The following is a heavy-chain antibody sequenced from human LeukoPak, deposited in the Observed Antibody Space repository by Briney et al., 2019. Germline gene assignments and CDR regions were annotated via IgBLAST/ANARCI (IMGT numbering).Heavy chain of an antibody. CDR1: GGSINNTLFY. D-gene: IGHD3-16*01. CDR3: ARIPRWGAK. CDR2: VYYDGIN. Sequence: PSETLSLTCTVSGGSINNTLFYWGWIRQPPGKGLEWIGTVYYDGINYSSPSLKSRVATSVDTSKNQFSLRLSSVTAADTAVYYCARIPRWGAKRGQGILVTVSS. V-gene: IGHV4-39*07. J-gene: IGHJ4*02.